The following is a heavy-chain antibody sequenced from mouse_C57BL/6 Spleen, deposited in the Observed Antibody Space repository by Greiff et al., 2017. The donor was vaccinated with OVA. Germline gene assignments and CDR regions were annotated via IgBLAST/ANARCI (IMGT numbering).Heavy chain of an antibody. D-gene: IGHD2-5*01. J-gene: IGHJ3*01. CDR1: GYAFSSSW. Sequence: QVQLQQSGPELVKPGASVKISCKASGYAFSSSWMNWVKQRPGKGLEWIGRIYPGGGDTNYNGKFKGKATLTADKSYSKAYMQISSLTSEDSAVYFCARFSNYEGFAYWGQGTLVTVSA. CDR2: IYPGGGDT. CDR3: ARFSNYEGFAY. V-gene: IGHV1-82*01.